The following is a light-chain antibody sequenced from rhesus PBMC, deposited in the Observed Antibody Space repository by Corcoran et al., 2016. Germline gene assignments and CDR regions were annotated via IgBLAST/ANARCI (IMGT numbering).Light chain of an antibody. CDR1: QGISND. CDR2: EAT. CDR3: QHYYNFPPT. Sequence: DIQMTQSPSSLSASVGDRVTITCRASQGISNDLAWYQQKPGESPKFLIFEATSLQSGIPSRFSGSGSGTVVTLTISSLQSEDFATYYCQHYYNFPPTFGQGTKVESK. J-gene: IGKJ1*01. V-gene: IGKV1-25*01.